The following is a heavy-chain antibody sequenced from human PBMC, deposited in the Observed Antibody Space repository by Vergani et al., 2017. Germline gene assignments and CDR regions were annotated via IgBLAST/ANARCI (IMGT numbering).Heavy chain of an antibody. CDR1: GFTFNEYW. V-gene: IGHV3-74*01. D-gene: IGHD3-3*01. CDR3: ARARKFRFGVVWENWFDP. CDR2: MNGDGDTI. J-gene: IGHJ5*02. Sequence: EVELVESGGGLVQPGGSLRLSCAASGFTFNEYWMHWVRQVPGKGLVWVSGMNGDGDTISYADSVKGRFTISRDNAKNTLFLQMNRLRAEDTAVYYCARARKFRFGVVWENWFDPWWQGTLVTVSS.